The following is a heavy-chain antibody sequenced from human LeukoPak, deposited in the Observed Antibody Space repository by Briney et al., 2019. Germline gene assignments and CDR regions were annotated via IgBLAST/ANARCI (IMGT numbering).Heavy chain of an antibody. J-gene: IGHJ3*02. D-gene: IGHD1-26*01. Sequence: SQTLSLTCTVSGGSISSGGYYWSWIRQHPGKGLEWIWYIYYSGSTYYNPSLKSRVTISVDTSKNQFSLKLSSVTAADTAVYYCARAGSGADDAFDIWGQGTMVTVSS. CDR1: GGSISSGGYY. V-gene: IGHV4-31*03. CDR3: ARAGSGADDAFDI. CDR2: IYYSGST.